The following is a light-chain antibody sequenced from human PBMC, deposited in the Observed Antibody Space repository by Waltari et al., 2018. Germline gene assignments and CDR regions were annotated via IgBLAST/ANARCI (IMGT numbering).Light chain of an antibody. CDR2: ATS. Sequence: DIQMTQSPPSVSASVGDRVTITCRASQGIRSWLSWYQQKPGKAPKLLIYATSNLQSGVPSRFRGSGSGTEFTLTISSLQPEDVATYYCQEANSFPLTFGGGTKVEI. V-gene: IGKV1-12*01. CDR1: QGIRSW. CDR3: QEANSFPLT. J-gene: IGKJ4*01.